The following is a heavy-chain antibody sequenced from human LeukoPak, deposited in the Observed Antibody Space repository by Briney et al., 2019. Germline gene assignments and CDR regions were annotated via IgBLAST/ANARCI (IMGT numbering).Heavy chain of an antibody. CDR3: ARDQEAFDY. V-gene: IGHV1-46*01. Sequence: ASVKVSCKASGYSFTSNYIHWVRQAPGQGLEWMGMIYPSDGSTSYAQKFQGRVTVTRDTSTSTVHMELSGLRSEDTAVYYCARDQEAFDYWGQGTLITVSS. J-gene: IGHJ4*02. CDR2: IYPSDGST. CDR1: GYSFTSNY.